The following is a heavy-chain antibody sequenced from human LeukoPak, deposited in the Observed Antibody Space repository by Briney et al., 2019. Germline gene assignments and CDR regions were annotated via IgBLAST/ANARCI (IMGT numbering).Heavy chain of an antibody. Sequence: SETLSLTCAVYGGSFSGYYWSWIRQPPGKGLEWIGEINHSGSTNYNPSLKSRVTISVDTSKNQFSLKLSSVTAADTAVYYCARENYYDSSGYDDAFDIWGRGTMVTVSS. CDR2: INHSGST. D-gene: IGHD3-22*01. CDR3: ARENYYDSSGYDDAFDI. CDR1: GGSFSGYY. J-gene: IGHJ3*02. V-gene: IGHV4-34*09.